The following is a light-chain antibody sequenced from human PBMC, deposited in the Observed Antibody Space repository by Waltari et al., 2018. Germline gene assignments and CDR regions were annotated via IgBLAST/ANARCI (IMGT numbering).Light chain of an antibody. CDR3: QTWGTGSWV. Sequence: QLVLTQSPSASASLGASVKLTCTLSSGHSSYAIAWHQQQPEKGPRYLMMLNSDGSHSKGDGLPVRFSCSCSGGERYLSISSRQCADEADYFCQTWGTGSWVFGGGTMLTIL. V-gene: IGLV4-69*01. CDR1: SGHSSYA. CDR2: LNSDGSH. J-gene: IGLJ3*02.